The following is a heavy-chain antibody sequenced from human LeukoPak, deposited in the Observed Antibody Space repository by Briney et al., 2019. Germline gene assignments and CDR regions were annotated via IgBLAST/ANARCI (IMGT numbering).Heavy chain of an antibody. D-gene: IGHD6-13*01. CDR3: AKMYSSSWYYFDY. CDR1: GFTFSSYA. Sequence: GGSLRLSGAASGFTFSSYAMSWFRQAPGKGLEWVSTISGSGSSTYYADSVKGRFTISRDNSKNTLYLQMNSLRAEDTAVYYCAKMYSSSWYYFDYWGQGTLVTVSS. CDR2: ISGSGSST. V-gene: IGHV3-23*01. J-gene: IGHJ4*02.